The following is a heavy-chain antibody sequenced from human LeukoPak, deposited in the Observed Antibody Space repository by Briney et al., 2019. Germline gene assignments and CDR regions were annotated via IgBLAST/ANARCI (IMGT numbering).Heavy chain of an antibody. CDR3: AKRMGRDS. CDR2: INQDGRKK. J-gene: IGHJ4*02. CDR1: GFSFRTHW. V-gene: IGHV3-7*02. Sequence: PGGSLRLSCVASGFSFRTHWMSWVRQAPGKGLEWVANINQDGRKKFYVDSVEGRFTISRDDAKTSLFLQMNSLRVEDTAVYYCAKRMGRDSWGQGTLVTVSS. D-gene: IGHD3-16*01.